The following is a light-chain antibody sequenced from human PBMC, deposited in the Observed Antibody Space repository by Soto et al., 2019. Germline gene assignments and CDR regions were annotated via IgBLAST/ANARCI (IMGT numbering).Light chain of an antibody. V-gene: IGLV2-14*01. J-gene: IGLJ1*01. CDR3: SSYTNINTRACV. CDR2: EVT. Sequence: QSALTQPASASGSPGQSITISCTGTSSDVGGYNYVSWYQQHPGKAPKLIIYEVTDRPSGVSNRFSGSKSGNTASLTISGLQAEDEAEYYCSSYTNINTRACVFGTGTKLTVL. CDR1: SSDVGGYNY.